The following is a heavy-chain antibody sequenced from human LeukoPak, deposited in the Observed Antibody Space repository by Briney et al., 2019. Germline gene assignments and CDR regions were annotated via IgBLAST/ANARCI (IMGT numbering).Heavy chain of an antibody. V-gene: IGHV3-7*01. CDR1: GFSFDTYW. J-gene: IGHJ6*03. CDR2: IKQDGTEK. Sequence: GGSLRLSCAVSGFSFDTYWMTWVRQAPGKGLEWVANIKQDGTEKYYVDSVKGRFTISRGNSKNTLSLQMNSLRAEDTAVYYCARVPRLGYCSSTSCYLDYYYYMDVWGKGTTVTVSS. D-gene: IGHD2-2*01. CDR3: ARVPRLGYCSSTSCYLDYYYYMDV.